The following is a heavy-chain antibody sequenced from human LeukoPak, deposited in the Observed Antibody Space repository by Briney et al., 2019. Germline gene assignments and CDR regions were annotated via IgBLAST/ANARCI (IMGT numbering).Heavy chain of an antibody. D-gene: IGHD2-2*01. J-gene: IGHJ4*02. CDR1: GHTLTSDG. V-gene: IGHV7-4-1*02. Sequence: ASVKVSCKASGHTLTSDGMNWVRQAPGQGLQWMGWINTNTGNPTYAQGFTGRFVFSLDTSVSTAYLQISSLKAVDTAVYYCARALPGCYSTNCYGLDYWGQGTLVTVSS. CDR3: ARALPGCYSTNCYGLDY. CDR2: INTNTGNP.